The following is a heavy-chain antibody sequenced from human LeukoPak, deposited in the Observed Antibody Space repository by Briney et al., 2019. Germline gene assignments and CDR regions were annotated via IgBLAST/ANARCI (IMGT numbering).Heavy chain of an antibody. CDR2: ISSTSSYI. CDR3: ARTISGDCSGGNCYWYFDL. J-gene: IGHJ2*01. CDR1: GFTFNTYT. D-gene: IGHD2-15*01. Sequence: GGSLRLSCVASGFTFNTYTVNWVRQAPGKGLVWVSSISSTSSYIYYADSVKGRFTISRDNAKNSLYLQMNSLRDEDTAMYYCARTISGDCSGGNCYWYFDLWGRGTLVTVSS. V-gene: IGHV3-21*01.